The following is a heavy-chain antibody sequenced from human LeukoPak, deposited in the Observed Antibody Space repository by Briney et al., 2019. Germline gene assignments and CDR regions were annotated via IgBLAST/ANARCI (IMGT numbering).Heavy chain of an antibody. Sequence: SVKVSCKASGYTFTSYGISWVRQAPGQGLEWIGWISGYNGDTNYAQKLQGRVTMTTDTSTSTAYMELRSLRSDDTAVYYCARLSGYSSGWELYYYYYYYMDVWGKGNTVTVSS. CDR3: ARLSGYSSGWELYYYYYYYMDV. CDR1: GYTFTSYG. D-gene: IGHD6-19*01. J-gene: IGHJ6*03. V-gene: IGHV1-18*01. CDR2: ISGYNGDT.